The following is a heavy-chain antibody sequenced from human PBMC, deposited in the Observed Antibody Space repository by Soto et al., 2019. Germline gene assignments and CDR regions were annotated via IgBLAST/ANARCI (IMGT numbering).Heavy chain of an antibody. CDR2: IYYSGDT. D-gene: IGHD3-10*01. CDR1: GGSINNYH. Sequence: SETLSLPCTVSGGSINNYHGSWVRQTPGKGLEWVGHIYYSGDTNYNPSLKSRVSFSVDTSKNQFSLRLTSMTAADTAVYYCARGHRSGGAYGLDVWGQGTTVTVSS. J-gene: IGHJ6*02. V-gene: IGHV4-59*01. CDR3: ARGHRSGGAYGLDV.